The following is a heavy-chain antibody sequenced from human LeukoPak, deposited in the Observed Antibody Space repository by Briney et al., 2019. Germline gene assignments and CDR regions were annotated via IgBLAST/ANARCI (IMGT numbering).Heavy chain of an antibody. CDR3: ARELRYSSGWYYYYYYMDV. CDR2: ISTYNGNT. Sequence: ASVKVSCKASGYTFTSYAISWVRQAPGQGLEWMGWISTYNGNTNYAQKLQGRVSMTTDTSTSTAYMELSSLRSDDTAVYYCARELRYSSGWYYYYYYMDVWGKGTTVTVSS. CDR1: GYTFTSYA. J-gene: IGHJ6*03. D-gene: IGHD6-19*01. V-gene: IGHV1-18*01.